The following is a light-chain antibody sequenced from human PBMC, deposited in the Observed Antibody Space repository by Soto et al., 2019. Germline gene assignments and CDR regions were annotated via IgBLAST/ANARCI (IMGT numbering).Light chain of an antibody. V-gene: IGKV4-1*01. CDR3: QHYDNLPIT. CDR2: DAS. Sequence: DLVQTQSPDSLALYLSESSTINCKSSQSVLYSSNNKNYLAWYQQKPGKAPKLLISDASTLETGVPSRFSGSGSGTDFAFTISSLQPEDIATYYCQHYDNLPITFGQGTRLEIK. J-gene: IGKJ5*01. CDR1: QSVLYSSNNKNY.